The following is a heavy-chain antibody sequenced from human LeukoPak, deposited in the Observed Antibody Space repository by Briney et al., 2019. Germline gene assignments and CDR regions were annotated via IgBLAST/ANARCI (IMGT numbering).Heavy chain of an antibody. Sequence: GGSLRLSYVVSGFTVSSTWTTSVRQAPGRGLEWVANIQGVGSAKYYVDSVEGRSTISRDNAKNSMYLQMNSLSADVTVLYYRATRFGVSWGGGTLVTVSS. CDR2: IQGVGSAK. V-gene: IGHV3-7*02. CDR1: GFTVSSTW. D-gene: IGHD3-10*01. CDR3: ATRFGVS. J-gene: IGHJ5*02.